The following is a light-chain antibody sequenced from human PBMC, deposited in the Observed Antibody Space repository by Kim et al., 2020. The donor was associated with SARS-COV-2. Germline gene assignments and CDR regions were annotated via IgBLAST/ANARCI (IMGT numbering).Light chain of an antibody. J-gene: IGLJ1*01. Sequence: GHKDRTRCTGSSAKIWDHYVSCNQRLPGTAPQLVIYDSNKRTSGIPYRFSGSRSDTSATLGITGLQTGDEADYYCGTWDSSLSAYVFGTGTKVTVL. CDR1: SAKIWDHY. CDR2: DSN. CDR3: GTWDSSLSAYV. V-gene: IGLV1-51*01.